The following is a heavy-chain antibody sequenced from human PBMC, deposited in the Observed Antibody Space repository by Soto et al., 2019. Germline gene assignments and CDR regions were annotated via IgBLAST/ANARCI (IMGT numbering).Heavy chain of an antibody. CDR1: GGTFSSYA. Sequence: QVQLVQSGAEVKKPGSSVKVSCKASGGTFSSYAISWVRQAPGQGLEWMGGIIPIFGTANYAQKFQGRATITAEESRGTAYWELGGLGSEDTAVYYCGGTTLGPVWGQGTLSPSPQ. J-gene: IGHJ4*02. D-gene: IGHD4-4*01. CDR3: GGTTLGPV. CDR2: IIPIFGTA. V-gene: IGHV1-69*01.